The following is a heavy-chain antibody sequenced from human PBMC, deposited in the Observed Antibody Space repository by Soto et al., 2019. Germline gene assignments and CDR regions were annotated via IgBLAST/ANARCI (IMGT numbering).Heavy chain of an antibody. CDR1: GSTSSSDA. J-gene: IGHJ3*02. V-gene: IGHV3-23*01. CDR2: ISGGGDSA. Sequence: EVQLLESGGGLVQAGGSLRLSCRASGSTSSSDAMTRVRQAPGKGLEWVSVISGGGDSAYYADSVQGRFAISRDNSKNTLFLQMSSLRAEDTAVYYCAKVGYESGGYYYHDAFHIWGQGTMVTVSS. D-gene: IGHD3-22*01. CDR3: AKVGYESGGYYYHDAFHI.